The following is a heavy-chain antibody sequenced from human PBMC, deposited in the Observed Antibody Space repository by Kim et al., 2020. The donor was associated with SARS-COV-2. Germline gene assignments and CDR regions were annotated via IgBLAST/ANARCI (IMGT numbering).Heavy chain of an antibody. CDR1: GFTVNYNY. CDR2: IYAIGTP. Sequence: GGSLRLSCVASGFTVNYNYMTWVRQPPGKGLEWVSLIYAIGTPYYADSVKGRFTIPTANSKSTIYLQMSSLRAEDTAVYYCARDEVTAAKTIHRGQGTL. CDR3: ARDEVTAAKTIH. D-gene: IGHD6-13*01. V-gene: IGHV3-53*03. J-gene: IGHJ4*02.